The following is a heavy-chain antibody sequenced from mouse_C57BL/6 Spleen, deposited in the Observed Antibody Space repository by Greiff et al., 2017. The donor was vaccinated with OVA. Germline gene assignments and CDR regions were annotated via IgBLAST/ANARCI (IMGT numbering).Heavy chain of an antibody. CDR1: GFTFSDYG. J-gene: IGHJ2*01. V-gene: IGHV5-17*01. CDR3: ARHDGYYFDY. D-gene: IGHD2-3*01. Sequence: EVKLVESGGGLVKPGGSLKLSCAASGFTFSDYGMHWVRQAPEKGLEWVAYISSGSSTIYYADTVKGRFTISRDNAKNTLFLQMTSLRSDDTAMYYCARHDGYYFDYWGQGTTLTVSS. CDR2: ISSGSSTI.